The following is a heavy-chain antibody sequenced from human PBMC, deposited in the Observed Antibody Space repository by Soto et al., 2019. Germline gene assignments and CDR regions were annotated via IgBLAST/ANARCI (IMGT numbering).Heavy chain of an antibody. D-gene: IGHD1-26*01. CDR1: GGSISSTSYY. J-gene: IGHJ4*02. V-gene: IGHV4-39*01. Sequence: SETLSLTCSVSGGSISSTSYYWGWIRQPPGKGLEWIGSIYYSGSTYYKPSLKSRVTISVDTSKNQFSLKLNSVTAADTAVYYCAALYSGSYFIPFDYWGRGTLVTVSS. CDR3: AALYSGSYFIPFDY. CDR2: IYYSGST.